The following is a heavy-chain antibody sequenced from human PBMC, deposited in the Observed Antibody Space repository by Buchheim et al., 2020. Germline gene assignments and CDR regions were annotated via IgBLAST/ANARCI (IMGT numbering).Heavy chain of an antibody. D-gene: IGHD3-3*01. V-gene: IGHV4-30-4*01. CDR3: ASSTYDFWSSYSY. J-gene: IGHJ4*01. CDR1: GVSVSNINYF. CDR2: IYHSGRT. Sequence: QVQLQESGPGLVKPSQTLSLTCSVSGVSVSNINYFWSWIRQSPGKGLEWIGYIYHSGRTFYNPSLTSRVTISLDTSENQFSLTLSSVAAADTAVYFCASSTYDFWSSYSYWGRGAL.